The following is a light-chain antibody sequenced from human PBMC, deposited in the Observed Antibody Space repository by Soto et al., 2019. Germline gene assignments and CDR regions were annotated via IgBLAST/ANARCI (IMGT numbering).Light chain of an antibody. J-gene: IGKJ1*01. V-gene: IGKV2-24*01. CDR2: KIS. CDR3: LQATQLPWT. Sequence: DIVMTQNPLSSPVTLGQPASISCRSSQSLVHGDGNTYLSWLQQRPGQPPRLLIYKISNRVSGVPDRFSGSGAGTEFTLKISRVEAEDVGVYYCLQATQLPWTFGQGTRVESK. CDR1: QSLVHGDGNTY.